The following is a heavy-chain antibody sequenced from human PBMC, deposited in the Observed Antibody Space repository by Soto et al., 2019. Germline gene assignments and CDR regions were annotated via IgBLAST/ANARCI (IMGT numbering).Heavy chain of an antibody. V-gene: IGHV3-23*01. J-gene: IGHJ1*01. Sequence: EVQLLESGGGLVQPGGSLRLSCAASGFTFSNFAISWVRQAPGKGLEWVSGIRGSGGVTYYADSVRGRFTISRDNSKNMLYLQMNSLKAEDTAVDYCAIGPRGYNYVGPEYFQDGGQGTRLTVSS. CDR2: IRGSGGVT. D-gene: IGHD5-18*01. CDR1: GFTFSNFA. CDR3: AIGPRGYNYVGPEYFQD.